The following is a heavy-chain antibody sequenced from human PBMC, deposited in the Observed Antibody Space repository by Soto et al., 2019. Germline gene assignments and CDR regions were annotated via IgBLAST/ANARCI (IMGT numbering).Heavy chain of an antibody. D-gene: IGHD2-2*01. V-gene: IGHV4-59*01. CDR1: GGSISSYY. Sequence: QVQLQESGPGLVKPSETLSLTCTVSGGSISSYYWSWIRQPPGKGLEWIGYIYYSGSTNYNPSLKSRVTISVDTSKNYFSLKLSSVTAADTAVYYCARGRGGWFINQLLNAFDIWGQGTMVTVSS. J-gene: IGHJ3*02. CDR2: IYYSGST. CDR3: ARGRGGWFINQLLNAFDI.